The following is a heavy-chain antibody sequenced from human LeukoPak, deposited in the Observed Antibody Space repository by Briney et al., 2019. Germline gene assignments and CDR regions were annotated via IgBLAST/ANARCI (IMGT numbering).Heavy chain of an antibody. J-gene: IGHJ4*02. CDR2: IYSGGST. V-gene: IGHV3-66*02. CDR3: PRALPLIPAAIIAAANVDY. Sequence: GGSLRLSCAASGFTVSSNYMSWVRQARGKGLEWVSVIYSGGSTYYADSVKGRFTISRDNSKNTLYLQINSLRAEDTAVYYCPRALPLIPAAIIAAANVDYWGQGTQVTVSS. D-gene: IGHD2-2*02. CDR1: GFTVSSNY.